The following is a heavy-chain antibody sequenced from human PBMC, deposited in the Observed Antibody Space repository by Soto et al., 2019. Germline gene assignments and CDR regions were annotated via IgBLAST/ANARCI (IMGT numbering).Heavy chain of an antibody. Sequence: SETLSLTCTVSGASISSYFWTWIRQPAGKGLDWIGRISTSGTTNYNPSLKSRVTMSVDTSKNHFSLNLSSVTATDTAVYYCAREAGPDRWFDPWGQGTLVTVSS. V-gene: IGHV4-4*07. CDR3: AREAGPDRWFDP. CDR2: ISTSGTT. CDR1: GASISSYF. J-gene: IGHJ5*02. D-gene: IGHD6-19*01.